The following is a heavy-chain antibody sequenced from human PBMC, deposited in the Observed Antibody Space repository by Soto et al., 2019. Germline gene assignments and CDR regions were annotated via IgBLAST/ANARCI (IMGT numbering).Heavy chain of an antibody. J-gene: IGHJ4*02. CDR2: IIPILGIA. CDR1: GGTLSSYT. V-gene: IGHV1-69*04. D-gene: IGHD2-2*01. CDR3: ARDYCSGTTCYEFDY. Sequence: ASVKVSCKESGGTLSSYTSSWVRQEKGQGLEWMGRIIPILGIANYAQKFQGRVTITADKSTSTAYMELSSLRSEDTAMYYCARDYCSGTTCYEFDYWGQGTQVTVSS.